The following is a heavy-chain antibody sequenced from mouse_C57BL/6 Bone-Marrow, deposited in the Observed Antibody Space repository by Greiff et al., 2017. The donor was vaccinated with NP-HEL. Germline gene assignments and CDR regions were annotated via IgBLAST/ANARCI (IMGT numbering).Heavy chain of an antibody. CDR3: TTGATTVVATRYFDV. CDR2: IDPENGDT. V-gene: IGHV14-4*01. Sequence: EVQLQQSGAELVRPGASVKLSCTASGFNITDDYMHWVKQRPEQGLEWIGWIDPENGDTEYASKFQGKATITADTSSNTAYLQLSSLTSEDTAVYYCTTGATTVVATRYFDVWGTGTTVTVSS. CDR1: GFNITDDY. J-gene: IGHJ1*03. D-gene: IGHD1-1*01.